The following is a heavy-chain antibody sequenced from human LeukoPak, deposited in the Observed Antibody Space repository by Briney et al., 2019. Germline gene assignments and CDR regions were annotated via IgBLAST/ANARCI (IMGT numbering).Heavy chain of an antibody. D-gene: IGHD3-22*01. Sequence: GGSLRLSCAAAGYTSSSDTLHWVRQGPGKGPPWVSFISSSSSTILYADSVKGRFTISRDNAKNSLYLQMNSLRDEDTALYYCARSGYYDTGGYYYGYWGQGTLVTVSS. CDR3: ARSGYYDTGGYYYGY. CDR2: ISSSSSTI. V-gene: IGHV3-48*02. CDR1: GYTSSSDT. J-gene: IGHJ4*02.